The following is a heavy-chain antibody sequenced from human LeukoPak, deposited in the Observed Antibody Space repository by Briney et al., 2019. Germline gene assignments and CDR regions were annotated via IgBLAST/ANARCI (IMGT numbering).Heavy chain of an antibody. CDR1: GIIFGSYA. CDR3: ARDRGGNDFDH. V-gene: IGHV3-23*01. J-gene: IGHJ4*02. D-gene: IGHD3-16*01. Sequence: GGSLRLSCAGSGIIFGSYAMSWVRQAPGKGLEWVSAIGATTYYADSVKGRFTISRDTSKNTLYLQMNSLRAEDAAVYYCARDRGGNDFDHWGQGSLVTVSS. CDR2: IGATT.